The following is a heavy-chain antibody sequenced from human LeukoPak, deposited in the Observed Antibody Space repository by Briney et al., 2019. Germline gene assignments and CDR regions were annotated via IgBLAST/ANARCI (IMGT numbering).Heavy chain of an antibody. CDR2: ISGSGGST. CDR1: GFTFSGYA. D-gene: IGHD3-3*01. Sequence: AGGSLRLSCAASGFTFSGYAMSWVRQAPGKGLEWVSAISGSGGSTYYADSVKGRFTISRDNSKNTLYLQMNSLRAEDTAVYYCAKTPYYSIFGMDPPYFDYWGQGTLVTVSS. J-gene: IGHJ4*02. CDR3: AKTPYYSIFGMDPPYFDY. V-gene: IGHV3-23*01.